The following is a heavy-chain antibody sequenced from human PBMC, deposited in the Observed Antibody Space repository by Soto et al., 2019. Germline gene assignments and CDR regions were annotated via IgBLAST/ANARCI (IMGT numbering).Heavy chain of an antibody. Sequence: QLQLQESGPGLVTPSGTLSLTCSVSGVSISSINWWTWVRQAPGKGLEWIGEMYPSGGTTYNPSPQNRVTISVANSKHHLSLTLTSATAADTAVHYCARCLHCSNGGRFAPWGQGALVTVSS. CDR3: ARCLHCSNGGRFAP. CDR2: MYPSGGT. V-gene: IGHV4-4*02. CDR1: GVSISSINW. J-gene: IGHJ5*02. D-gene: IGHD2-8*01.